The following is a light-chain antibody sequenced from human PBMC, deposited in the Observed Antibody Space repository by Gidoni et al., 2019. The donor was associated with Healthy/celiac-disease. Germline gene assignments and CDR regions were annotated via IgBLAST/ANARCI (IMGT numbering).Light chain of an antibody. Sequence: SSELTQDPAVSVVLGQTVRITCQGDSLRRYYASWYQQKPGQAPVLVIYGKNNRPSGIPDRFSGSSSGNTASLTITGAQAEDEADYYCNSRDSSGNHHVVFGGGTKLTVL. CDR3: NSRDSSGNHHVV. V-gene: IGLV3-19*01. CDR1: SLRRYY. CDR2: GKN. J-gene: IGLJ2*01.